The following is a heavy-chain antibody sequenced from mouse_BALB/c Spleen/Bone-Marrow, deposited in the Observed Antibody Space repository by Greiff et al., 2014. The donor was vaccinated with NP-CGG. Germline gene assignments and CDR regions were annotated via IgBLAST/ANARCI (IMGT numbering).Heavy chain of an antibody. CDR1: GYTFTDYN. D-gene: IGHD2-3*01. Sequence: EVKLVESGPELVKPGASVKISCKASGYTFTDYNMHWVKQSHGKSLEWIGYIYPYNGGTVYKQKFKSKATLTVDNSSSTANMELRSLTSEDSAVYYCARGAAYGYYLGLAYWGQGTLATVSA. J-gene: IGHJ3*01. V-gene: IGHV1S29*02. CDR2: IYPYNGGT. CDR3: ARGAAYGYYLGLAY.